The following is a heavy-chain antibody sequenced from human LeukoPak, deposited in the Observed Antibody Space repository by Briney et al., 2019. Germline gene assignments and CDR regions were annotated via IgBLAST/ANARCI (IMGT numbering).Heavy chain of an antibody. CDR1: XFTFSSXS. J-gene: IGHJ4*02. Sequence: GGSLXXXXXXXXFTFSSXSXXWVSQAQGKXXEXVSSIISTIIYIYYSASFKRRFTISRHNPNNSLYLQMNSLRAEDTAVYYCARDSSGWPRPGDYWGQGTLVTVSS. V-gene: IGHV3-21*01. D-gene: IGHD6-19*01. CDR2: IISTIIYI. CDR3: ARDSSGWPRPGDY.